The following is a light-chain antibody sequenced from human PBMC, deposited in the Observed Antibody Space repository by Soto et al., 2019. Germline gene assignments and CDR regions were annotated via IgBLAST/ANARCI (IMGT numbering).Light chain of an antibody. J-gene: IGLJ2*01. V-gene: IGLV3-21*04. CDR2: YDK. CDR1: NIGGKS. CDR3: QVWGVDNYHVV. Sequence: SYELTQPPSLSVAPGKTATVTCGGTNIGGKSVHWYQQKPGQAPLLVIYYDKDRPSGIPERISGSNSGNTATLTISRVEAGDEADYYCQVWGVDNYHVVFGGGTKLTVL.